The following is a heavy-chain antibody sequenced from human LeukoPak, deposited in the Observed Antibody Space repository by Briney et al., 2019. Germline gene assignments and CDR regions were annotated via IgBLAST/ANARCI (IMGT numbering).Heavy chain of an antibody. CDR1: GGSISSYY. CDR2: IYYSVST. CDR3: ARDQRGSTGTFYY. V-gene: IGHV4-59*01. J-gene: IGHJ4*02. Sequence: SETLSLTCTVSGGSISSYYWSWIRQPPGKGLEWIGYIYYSVSTNYNPSLKSRFTISVDTSKNQFSLKLTSVTAADTAVYYCARDQRGSTGTFYYWGQGTLVTVSS. D-gene: IGHD1-14*01.